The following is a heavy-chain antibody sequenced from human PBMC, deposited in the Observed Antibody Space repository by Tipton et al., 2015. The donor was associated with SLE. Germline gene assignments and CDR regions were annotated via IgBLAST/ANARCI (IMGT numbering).Heavy chain of an antibody. CDR2: IYTSGST. J-gene: IGHJ6*03. CDR3: ARGMGWNYYYMDV. CDR1: GGSISSGSYY. Sequence: TLSLTCTVSGGSISSGSYYWSWIRQPAGKGLEWIGYIYTSGSTNYNPSLKSRVTMSVDTSKNQFSLRLSSVTAADTAVYYCARGMGWNYYYMDVWGKGTTVTVSS. V-gene: IGHV4-61*09. D-gene: IGHD1-26*01.